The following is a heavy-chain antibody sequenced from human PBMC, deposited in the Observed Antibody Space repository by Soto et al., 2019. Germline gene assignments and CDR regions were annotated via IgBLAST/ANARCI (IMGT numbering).Heavy chain of an antibody. Sequence: QVQLVQSGAEVKKPGSSVKVSCKASGGTFSSYTISWVRQAPGQGLEWMGRIIPILGIANYAQKFQGRVTITADKSTSTAHMELSSLISEDTAVYYCAREVAGFDYWGQGTLVTVSS. D-gene: IGHD6-19*01. J-gene: IGHJ4*02. CDR2: IIPILGIA. CDR3: AREVAGFDY. V-gene: IGHV1-69*08. CDR1: GGTFSSYT.